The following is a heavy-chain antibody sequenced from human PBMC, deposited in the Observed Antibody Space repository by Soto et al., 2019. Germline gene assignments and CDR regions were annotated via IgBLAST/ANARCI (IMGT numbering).Heavy chain of an antibody. D-gene: IGHD1-7*01. CDR2: ISSNGGRT. CDR1: GFTFSVYA. V-gene: IGHV3-23*01. J-gene: IGHJ1*01. CDR3: AKYSELPYEAYLQQ. Sequence: LRLSCSASGFTFSVYAMSWVRQAPGKGLEWVSAISSNGGRTFYADSLRGRFTISRDNSKSALYLQMNNLRAEDTAIYYCAKYSELPYEAYLQQWGQGTLVTVSS.